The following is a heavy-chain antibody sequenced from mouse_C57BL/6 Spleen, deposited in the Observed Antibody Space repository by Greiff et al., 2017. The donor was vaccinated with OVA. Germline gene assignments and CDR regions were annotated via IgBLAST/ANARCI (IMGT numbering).Heavy chain of an antibody. D-gene: IGHD1-1*01. CDR1: GFTFSSYA. J-gene: IGHJ4*01. Sequence: EVKLVESGEGLVKPGGSLKLSCAASGFTFSSYAMSWVRQTPEKRLEWVAYISSGGDYIYYADTVKGRFTISRDNARNTLYLQMSSLKSEDTAMYYCTLFTTDYYAMDYWGQGTSVTVSS. V-gene: IGHV5-9-1*02. CDR2: ISSGGDYI. CDR3: TLFTTDYYAMDY.